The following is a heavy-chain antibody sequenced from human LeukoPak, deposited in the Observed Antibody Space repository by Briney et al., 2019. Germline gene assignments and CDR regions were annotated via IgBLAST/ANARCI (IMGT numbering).Heavy chain of an antibody. V-gene: IGHV4-59*08. CDR1: GGSISSYY. CDR2: IYYSGST. Sequence: ASETLSLTCTVSGGSISSYYWSWIRQPPGKGLEWIGYIYYSGSTNYNPSLKSRVTISVDTSKNQFSLKLSSVTAADTAVYYCARHSYDSSGYYSLHYYYYGMDVWGQGTTVTVSS. D-gene: IGHD3-22*01. CDR3: ARHSYDSSGYYSLHYYYYGMDV. J-gene: IGHJ6*02.